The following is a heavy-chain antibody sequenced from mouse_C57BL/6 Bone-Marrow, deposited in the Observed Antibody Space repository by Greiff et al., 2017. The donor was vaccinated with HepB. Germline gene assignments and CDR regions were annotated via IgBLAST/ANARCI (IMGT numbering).Heavy chain of an antibody. Sequence: EVQRVESRGDLVKPGGSLKLSCAASGFTFSSYGMSWVRQTPDKRLEWVATISSGGSYTYYPDSVKGRFTISRDNAKNTLYLQMSSLKSEDTAMYYCARQRTYGSSSWFAYWGQGTLVTVSA. CDR2: ISSGGSYT. J-gene: IGHJ3*01. CDR3: ARQRTYGSSSWFAY. CDR1: GFTFSSYG. V-gene: IGHV5-6*01. D-gene: IGHD1-1*01.